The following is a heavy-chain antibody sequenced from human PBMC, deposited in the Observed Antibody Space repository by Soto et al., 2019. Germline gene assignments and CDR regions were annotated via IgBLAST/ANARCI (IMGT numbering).Heavy chain of an antibody. J-gene: IGHJ4*02. CDR3: ARDYGDYDPFDY. Sequence: QVQLVESGGGVVQPGRSLRLSCAASGFTFSSYGMHWVRQAPGKGLEWVAVIWYDGSNKYYADSVKGRFTISRDNSKNTQYLQMNSMRAEDTAVYYCARDYGDYDPFDYWGQGTLVTVSS. D-gene: IGHD4-17*01. CDR1: GFTFSSYG. CDR2: IWYDGSNK. V-gene: IGHV3-33*01.